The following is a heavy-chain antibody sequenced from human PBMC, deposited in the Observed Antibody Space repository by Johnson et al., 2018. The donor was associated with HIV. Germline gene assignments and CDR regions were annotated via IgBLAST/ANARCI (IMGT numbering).Heavy chain of an antibody. Sequence: VQLVESGGGVVQPGKSLRLSCAASGFTFSSYWMHWVRQAPGKGLVWVSRINSDGSTTSYADSVKGRFTISRDNAKNTLYLQMNSLRAEGTAVYTNVRKNSPLELRARPRAFDIWGQGTMVTVSS. D-gene: IGHD1-26*01. CDR1: GFTFSSYW. CDR3: VRKNSPLELRARPRAFDI. J-gene: IGHJ3*02. V-gene: IGHV3-74*02. CDR2: INSDGSTT.